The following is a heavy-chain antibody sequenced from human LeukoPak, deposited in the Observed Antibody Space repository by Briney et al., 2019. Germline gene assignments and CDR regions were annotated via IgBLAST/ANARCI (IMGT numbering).Heavy chain of an antibody. Sequence: PSETLSLACSVAAGSLSSNYWSLIRQAPGKGLEWIGHIFTSGSPNYSPSLKSRVTFSRDTARSQIYLRMTSVTAADTAIYYCARSKEGRFYNSAENCEPFVLWGQGIMVIVSS. CDR1: AGSLSSNY. D-gene: IGHD6-19*01. V-gene: IGHV4-4*07. J-gene: IGHJ3*01. CDR3: ARSKEGRFYNSAENCEPFVL. CDR2: IFTSGSP.